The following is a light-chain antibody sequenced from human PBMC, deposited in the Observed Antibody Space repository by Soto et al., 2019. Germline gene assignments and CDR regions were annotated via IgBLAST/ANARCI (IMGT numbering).Light chain of an antibody. CDR2: GAS. J-gene: IGKJ1*01. CDR3: QQYGRSQT. Sequence: EFVLTQSPGTLSLSPGERATLSCRASQSVGSNYLAWYQQKPGQAPRLLIYGASSRATGIADRFSGSGSGTDFTLTISRLEPEDFALYYCQQYGRSQTFGQGTKVDIK. CDR1: QSVGSNY. V-gene: IGKV3-20*01.